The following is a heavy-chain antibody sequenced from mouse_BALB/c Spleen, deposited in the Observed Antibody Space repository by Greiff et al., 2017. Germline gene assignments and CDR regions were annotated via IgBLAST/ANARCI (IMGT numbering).Heavy chain of an antibody. V-gene: IGHV1-69*02. CDR1: GYTFTSYW. Sequence: QVQLQQPGAELVRPGASVKLSCKASGYTFTSYWINWVKQRPGQGLEWIGNIYPSDSYTNYNQKFKDKATLTVYKSSSTAYMQLSSPTSENSAVYYCTRGLRRSFDYWGQGNTLTVSS. CDR2: IYPSDSYT. CDR3: TRGLRRSFDY. J-gene: IGHJ2*01. D-gene: IGHD2-4*01.